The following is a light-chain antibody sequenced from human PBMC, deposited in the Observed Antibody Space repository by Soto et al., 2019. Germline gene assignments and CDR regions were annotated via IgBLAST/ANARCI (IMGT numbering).Light chain of an antibody. CDR3: QQYGSSPTT. V-gene: IGKV3-20*01. Sequence: EIVLTQSPGTLSLSPGERATLSCRASQRVSNNFLAWYQQEPGQAPRLLIYGASSRATGIPDRFSGSGSGTKFTLTISRLEPEDFAVYYCQQYGSSPTTFGQGTKVEIK. CDR1: QRVSNNF. J-gene: IGKJ1*01. CDR2: GAS.